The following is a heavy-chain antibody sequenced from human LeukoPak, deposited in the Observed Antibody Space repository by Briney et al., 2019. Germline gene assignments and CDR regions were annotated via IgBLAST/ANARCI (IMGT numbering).Heavy chain of an antibody. V-gene: IGHV4-38-2*01. D-gene: IGHD1-1*01. Sequence: SETLSLTCAVSGYSVSSGFFWGWIRQPPGKGLEWIATIYHNGITHYNPSLKSRVTISVDTSKNQFSLKMSTVTAADTAVYYCTRGVALSDHGIIDSWGQGTLATVSS. J-gene: IGHJ4*02. CDR3: TRGVALSDHGIIDS. CDR1: GYSVSSGFF. CDR2: IYHNGIT.